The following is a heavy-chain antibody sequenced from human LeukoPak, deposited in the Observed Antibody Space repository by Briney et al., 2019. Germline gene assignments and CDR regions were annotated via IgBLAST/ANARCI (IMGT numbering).Heavy chain of an antibody. CDR1: GFTFSSYS. D-gene: IGHD3-10*01. V-gene: IGHV3-21*04. CDR3: AKVEVVRGVYFDY. Sequence: PGGSLRLPCAASGFTFSSYSMNWVRQAPGKGLEWVSPISSSSSYIHYADSVKGRFTISRDNAKNSLYLQMNSLRAEDTAVYYCAKVEVVRGVYFDYWGQGTLVTVSS. CDR2: ISSSSSYI. J-gene: IGHJ4*02.